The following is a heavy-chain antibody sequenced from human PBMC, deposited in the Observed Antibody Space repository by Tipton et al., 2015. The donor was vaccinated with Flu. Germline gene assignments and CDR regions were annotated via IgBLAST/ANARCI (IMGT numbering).Heavy chain of an antibody. CDR3: ARGGYSAAFDP. V-gene: IGHV4-59*01. CDR2: IFYNGVT. J-gene: IGHJ5*02. CDR1: GGSISPYY. D-gene: IGHD6-25*01. Sequence: TLSLTCTVSGGSISPYYWSWIRQPPGKALEWIGSIFYNGVTNFNPSLKSRVTISVDASKSQFSLNLSSVTAADTAVYYCARGGYSAAFDPWGQGTPVTVSS.